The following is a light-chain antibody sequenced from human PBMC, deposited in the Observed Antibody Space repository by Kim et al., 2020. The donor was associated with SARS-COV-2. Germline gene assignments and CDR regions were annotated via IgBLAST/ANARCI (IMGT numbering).Light chain of an antibody. V-gene: IGKV3D-7*01. CDR1: RSVSSSY. J-gene: IGKJ5*01. CDR3: QQDYNS. Sequence: PEKRVTLSCRARRSVSSSYLTWHQQKPGQTPRLLIYGASTRATGIPARFSGSGSGTAFTLTISRLQPKDFSFYYYQQDYNSFGQGTRLEIK. CDR2: GAS.